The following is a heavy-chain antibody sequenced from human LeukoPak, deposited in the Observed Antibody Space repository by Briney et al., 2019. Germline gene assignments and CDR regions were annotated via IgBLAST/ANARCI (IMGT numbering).Heavy chain of an antibody. J-gene: IGHJ3*02. CDR2: IYHSGST. V-gene: IGHV4-4*02. D-gene: IGHD3-16*01. CDR1: GGSISSGNW. Sequence: SETLTLTCAVSGGSISSGNWWRWVRQPPGKGLEWIGEIYHSGSTNYNPSLKSRVTISVDRSKNHFPLKLSSVTAADTAVYYCARPGFGGAFDIWGQGTTVTVYS. CDR3: ARPGFGGAFDI.